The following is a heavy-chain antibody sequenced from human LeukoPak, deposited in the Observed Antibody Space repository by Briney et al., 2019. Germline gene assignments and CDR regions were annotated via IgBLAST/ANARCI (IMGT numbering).Heavy chain of an antibody. D-gene: IGHD6-19*01. CDR3: VRGRYSSGWYRDKNWFDP. J-gene: IGHJ5*02. V-gene: IGHV4-34*01. CDR1: GGSFSGYY. CDR2: INHSGST. Sequence: SETLSLTCAVYGGSFSGYYWSWIRQPPGKRLEWIGEINHSGSTNYNPSLKSRVTISVDTSKNQFSLKLSSVTAADTAVYYCVRGRYSSGWYRDKNWFDPWGQGTPVTVSS.